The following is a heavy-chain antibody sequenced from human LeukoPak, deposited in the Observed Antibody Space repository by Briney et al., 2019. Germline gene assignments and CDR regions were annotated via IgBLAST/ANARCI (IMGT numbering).Heavy chain of an antibody. Sequence: ASVKVSCKAPGYPFTDYYLHWVRQAPGQGLEWMGLINPKSGDTNYEQKFQGRVTMTSDTSISTAYMELSRLRSDDTAVYYCARGLWQQGVFGYWGQGTLVTVSS. V-gene: IGHV1-2*06. CDR2: INPKSGDT. J-gene: IGHJ4*02. CDR3: ARGLWQQGVFGY. D-gene: IGHD3-10*02. CDR1: GYPFTDYY.